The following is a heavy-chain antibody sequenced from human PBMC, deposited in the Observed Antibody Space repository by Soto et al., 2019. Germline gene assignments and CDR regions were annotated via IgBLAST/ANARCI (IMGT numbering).Heavy chain of an antibody. CDR3: AAHPLDYGDQPFDD. V-gene: IGHV1-3*01. Sequence: ASVKVSFKASGYTFTSYAMHWVRQAPGQRLEWMGLINAGNGNTKYSQKFQGRVTITRDTSASTAYMELSSLRYEDTAVYYCAAHPLDYGDQPFDDWGQGTLVTVSS. CDR1: GYTFTSYA. CDR2: INAGNGNT. J-gene: IGHJ4*02. D-gene: IGHD4-17*01.